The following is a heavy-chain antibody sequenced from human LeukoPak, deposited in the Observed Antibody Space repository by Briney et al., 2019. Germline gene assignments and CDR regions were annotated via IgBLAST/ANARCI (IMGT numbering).Heavy chain of an antibody. CDR1: GGSISSSSYY. J-gene: IGHJ5*02. CDR3: ARGPRGVVVVAATPNPHFDP. Sequence: PSETLSLTCTVSGGSISSSSYYWGWIRQPPGKGLEWIGSIYYSGSTYYNPSLKSRVTISVDTSKNQFSLKLSSVTAADTAVYYCARGPRGVVVVAATPNPHFDPWGQGTLVTVSS. CDR2: IYYSGST. D-gene: IGHD2-15*01. V-gene: IGHV4-39*07.